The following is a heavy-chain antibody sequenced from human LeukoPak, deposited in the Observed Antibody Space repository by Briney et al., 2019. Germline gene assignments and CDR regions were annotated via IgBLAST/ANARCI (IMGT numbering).Heavy chain of an antibody. D-gene: IGHD6-19*01. J-gene: IGHJ5*02. Sequence: GASVKVSCKASVYTFNTYGINWVRQAPGQGLEWMGWISAYNGNTNYAQNFQGRVTLTTDTSTSMAYMELTGLRSDDTAVYYCARDGRQWVPLNWFDPWGQGTLVTVSS. CDR3: ARDGRQWVPLNWFDP. V-gene: IGHV1-18*04. CDR1: VYTFNTYG. CDR2: ISAYNGNT.